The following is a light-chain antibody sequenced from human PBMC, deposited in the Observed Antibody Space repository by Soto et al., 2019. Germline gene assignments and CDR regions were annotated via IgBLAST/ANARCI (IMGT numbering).Light chain of an antibody. J-gene: IGLJ1*01. CDR2: DVS. Sequence: QSALTQPASVSGSPGQSITISCTETSSDVGNYNYVSWYQHHPGKAPKLMIYDVSNRPSGVSNRFSGSKSGNTASLTISGLQAEDEADYYCSSYTSSSTPCVFGTGTKVTVL. CDR3: SSYTSSSTPCV. V-gene: IGLV2-14*03. CDR1: SSDVGNYNY.